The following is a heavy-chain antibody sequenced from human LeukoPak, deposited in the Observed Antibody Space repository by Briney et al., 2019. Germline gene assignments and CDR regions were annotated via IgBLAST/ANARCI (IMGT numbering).Heavy chain of an antibody. CDR1: GGSISSSSYY. CDR2: IYYSGST. V-gene: IGHV4-39*01. Sequence: PSETLSLTCTVSGGSISSSSYYWGWIRQPPGKGLEWIGSIYYSGSTYYNPSLKSRVTISVDTSKNQFSLKLSSVTAADTAVYYCARVAQLWFFDYWGQGTLVTVSS. D-gene: IGHD5-18*01. J-gene: IGHJ4*02. CDR3: ARVAQLWFFDY.